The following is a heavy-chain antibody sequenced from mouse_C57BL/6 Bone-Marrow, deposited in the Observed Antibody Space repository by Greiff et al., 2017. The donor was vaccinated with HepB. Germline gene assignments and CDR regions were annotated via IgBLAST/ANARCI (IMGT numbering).Heavy chain of an antibody. V-gene: IGHV1-64*01. CDR2: IHPNSGST. CDR1: GYTFTSYW. J-gene: IGHJ2*01. D-gene: IGHD1-1*01. Sequence: QVQLKQPGAELVKPGASVKLSCKASGYTFTSYWMHWVKQRPGQGLEWIGMIHPNSGSTNYNEKFKSKATLTVDKSSSTAYMQLSSLTSEDSAVYYCARRRGYYYGSSCWGQGTTLTVSS. CDR3: ARRRGYYYGSSC.